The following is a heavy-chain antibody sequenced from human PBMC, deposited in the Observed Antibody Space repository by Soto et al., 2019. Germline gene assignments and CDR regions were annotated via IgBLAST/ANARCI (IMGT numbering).Heavy chain of an antibody. J-gene: IGHJ4*02. V-gene: IGHV3-74*01. CDR2: INSDGSST. D-gene: IGHD6-13*01. Sequence: GGSLRLSCAASGFTFSSYWMHWVRQAPGKGLVCVSRINSDGSSTNYADSVKGRFTISRDNAKNTLYLQMNSLRAEDTAVYYCVKRSAAAGTLDYWGQGTLVTVSS. CDR1: GFTFSSYW. CDR3: VKRSAAAGTLDY.